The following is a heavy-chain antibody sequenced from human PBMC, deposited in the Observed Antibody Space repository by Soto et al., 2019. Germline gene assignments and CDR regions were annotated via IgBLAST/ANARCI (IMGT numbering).Heavy chain of an antibody. J-gene: IGHJ6*03. CDR2: IYYSGST. Sequence: QVQLQESGPGLVRPSETLSLTCTVSGGSFSSYYWTWIRQSPGKGLEWIGYIYYSGSTDYNPSLRGRLAISIDTSMNQFSLRLNSITAADTAVYYCAGRDCSGTNCYYLDYYYMDVWGKGTTVTVSS. CDR1: GGSFSSYY. CDR3: AGRDCSGTNCYYLDYYYMDV. V-gene: IGHV4-59*08. D-gene: IGHD2-2*01.